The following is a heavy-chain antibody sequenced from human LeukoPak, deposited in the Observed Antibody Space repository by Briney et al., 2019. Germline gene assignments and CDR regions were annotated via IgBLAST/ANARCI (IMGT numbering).Heavy chain of an antibody. J-gene: IGHJ3*02. CDR3: ARGRDGYNRDALDI. Sequence: GGSLRLSCAASGFTFSSYGMHWVRQAPGKGLEWVAVISYDGSNKYYADSVKGRFTISRDNSKNTLYLQTNSLRAEDTAVYYCARGRDGYNRDALDIWGQGTMVTVSS. CDR1: GFTFSSYG. CDR2: ISYDGSNK. V-gene: IGHV3-30*03. D-gene: IGHD5-24*01.